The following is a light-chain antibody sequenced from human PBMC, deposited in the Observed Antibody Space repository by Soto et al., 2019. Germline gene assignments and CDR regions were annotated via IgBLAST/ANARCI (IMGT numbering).Light chain of an antibody. V-gene: IGKV3-20*01. J-gene: IGKJ4*01. CDR1: QSVTSNY. Sequence: EIVLTQSPGTLSWSPGERATLSCRASQSVTSNYLAWYQQKPGQAPRLLIYGASSRATGVPDRFSGSGSGTDFTLTISKLEPEDFALYYCQQYGSSPPLTFGGGTKVDIK. CDR2: GAS. CDR3: QQYGSSPPLT.